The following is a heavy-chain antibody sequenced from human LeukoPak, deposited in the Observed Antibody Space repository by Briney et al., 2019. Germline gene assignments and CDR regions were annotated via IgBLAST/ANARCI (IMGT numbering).Heavy chain of an antibody. D-gene: IGHD6-13*01. CDR1: GGSFSGYY. Sequence: SETLSLTCVVYGGSFSGYYWSWIRQPPGKGLVWIGEINHSGSTNYNPSLKSRVTISVDTSKNQFSLKLSSVTAADTAVYYCARDMEYSSSHWSQGTVVTVSS. V-gene: IGHV4-34*01. CDR3: ARDMEYSSSH. J-gene: IGHJ4*02. CDR2: INHSGST.